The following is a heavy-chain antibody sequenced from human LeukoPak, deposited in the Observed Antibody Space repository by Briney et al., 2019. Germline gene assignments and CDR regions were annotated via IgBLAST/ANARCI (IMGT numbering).Heavy chain of an antibody. J-gene: IGHJ3*02. D-gene: IGHD2-2*01. CDR1: GYSFTSYG. CDR2: ISAYNGHT. CDR3: AREEYCNSTRCYKAFDI. V-gene: IGHV1-18*01. Sequence: GASVKVSCKASGYSFTSYGISWVRQAPGQGLEWVGWISAYNGHTYYEQNLQGRLTMTTDTSTSTAYMELRSLRSDDTAVYYCAREEYCNSTRCYKAFDIWGQGTMVTVSS.